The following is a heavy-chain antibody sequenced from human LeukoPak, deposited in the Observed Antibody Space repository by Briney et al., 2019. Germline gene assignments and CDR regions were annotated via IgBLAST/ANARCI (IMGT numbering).Heavy chain of an antibody. V-gene: IGHV3-7*01. Sequence: GGSLRLSCAASGFAFRDYWMNWVRQAPGKGLEWVANINLGGSVILYVDSVKGRFTASRDNAENSVSLQMNSLRAEDTAVYYCAKTSGSGWVYYFDSWGQGTLVTVSS. D-gene: IGHD6-19*01. CDR3: AKTSGSGWVYYFDS. J-gene: IGHJ4*02. CDR1: GFAFRDYW. CDR2: INLGGSVI.